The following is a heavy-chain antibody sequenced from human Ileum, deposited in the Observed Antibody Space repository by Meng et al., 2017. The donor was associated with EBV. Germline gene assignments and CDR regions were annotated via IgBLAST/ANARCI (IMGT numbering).Heavy chain of an antibody. V-gene: IGHV4-4*02. D-gene: IGHD3-10*01. CDR2: VYHDGAT. Sequence: QVQLQESGPGLVKPSGTLSLTCAVSGASVSGSDWWSWVRQPPGKGLEWIGEVYHDGATNYHPSLKSRVTISLDKSKNEVNLHLNSLTAADTAVYFCARSSPIVRGLDYWGRGTLVTVSS. CDR1: GASVSGSDW. J-gene: IGHJ4*02. CDR3: ARSSPIVRGLDY.